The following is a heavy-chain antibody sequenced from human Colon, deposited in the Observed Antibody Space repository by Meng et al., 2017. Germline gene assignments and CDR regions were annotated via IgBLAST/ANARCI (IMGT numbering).Heavy chain of an antibody. CDR2: IYSGGKT. D-gene: IGHD3-10*01. CDR3: ARVSISWDRGVISIDYFDC. V-gene: IGHV3-53*04. Sequence: GESLKISCAASGFTVSNNYMTWVRQAPGRGLEWVSIIYSGGKTYYADSVKGRFTISRHNSNNTLSLQMNSLRHEDTAVYYCARVSISWDRGVISIDYFDCWGQGTLDTVSS. J-gene: IGHJ4*02. CDR1: GFTVSNNY.